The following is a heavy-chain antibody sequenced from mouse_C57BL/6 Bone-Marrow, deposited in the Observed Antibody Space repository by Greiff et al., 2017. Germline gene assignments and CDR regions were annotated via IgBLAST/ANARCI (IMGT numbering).Heavy chain of an antibody. D-gene: IGHD1-1*01. Sequence: VQLQESGAELARPGASVKMSCKASGYTFTSYTMHWVKQRPGQGLEWIGYLNPSSGYTKYNQKFKDKATLTADKSSSTAYMQLSSLTSEDSAVYYCARGLRNFDYWGQGTTLTVSS. CDR2: LNPSSGYT. J-gene: IGHJ2*01. V-gene: IGHV1-4*01. CDR3: ARGLRNFDY. CDR1: GYTFTSYT.